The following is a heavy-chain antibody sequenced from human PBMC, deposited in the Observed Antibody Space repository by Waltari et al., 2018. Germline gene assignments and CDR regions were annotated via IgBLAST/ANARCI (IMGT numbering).Heavy chain of an antibody. V-gene: IGHV3-23*03. CDR1: GFTFSSYA. Sequence: EVQLLESGGGLVQPGGSLRLSCAASGFTFSSYAMSWVRQAPGKGLEWVSVIYSGGSSTYYADSVKGRLTISRDNSKNTLYLQMNSLRAEDTAVYYCAKDAVVVAAEYYFDYWGQGTLVTVSS. CDR3: AKDAVVVAAEYYFDY. D-gene: IGHD2-15*01. J-gene: IGHJ4*02. CDR2: IYSGGSST.